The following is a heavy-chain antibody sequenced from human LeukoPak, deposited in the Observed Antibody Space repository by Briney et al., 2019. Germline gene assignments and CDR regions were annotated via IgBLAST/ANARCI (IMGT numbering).Heavy chain of an antibody. CDR2: IRSKAYGGTT. D-gene: IGHD2-15*01. CDR3: TRVAQPGYCSGGSCYSHYYWYFDL. CDR1: GFTFGDYA. J-gene: IGHJ2*01. V-gene: IGHV3-49*03. Sequence: GGSLRLSCTASGFTFGDYAMSWFRQAPGKGLEWVGFIRSKAYGGTTEYAASVKGRFTISRDDSKSIAYLQMNSLKTEDTAVYYCTRVAQPGYCSGGSCYSHYYWYFDLWGRGTLVTVSS.